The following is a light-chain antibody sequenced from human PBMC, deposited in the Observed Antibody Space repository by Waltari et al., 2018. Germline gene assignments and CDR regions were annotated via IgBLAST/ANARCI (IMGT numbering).Light chain of an antibody. V-gene: IGLV2-14*03. CDR1: SSDVGGYDY. Sequence: QSALTQPASVSGSPGQSITISCTGTSSDVGGYDYVSWYQQHPGKPPKLMIYDVSNRPSGVSNRFSGSKSGYTASLTISGLQAEDEADYYCSSYSSSSTLVIFGGGTKLTVL. CDR3: SSYSSSSTLVI. J-gene: IGLJ2*01. CDR2: DVS.